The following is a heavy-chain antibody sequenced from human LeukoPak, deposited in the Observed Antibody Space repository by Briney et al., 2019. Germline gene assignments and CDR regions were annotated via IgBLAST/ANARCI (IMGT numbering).Heavy chain of an antibody. J-gene: IGHJ4*02. Sequence: ASVKVSCKASGYTFTSYYMHWVRQAPGQGLEWMGIINPSGGSTSYAQKFQGRVTMTRDTSTGTAYMELRSLRSDDTAVYYCARDSGGRGHFDLWGQGTLVTVSS. V-gene: IGHV1-46*01. CDR3: ARDSGGRGHFDL. CDR1: GYTFTSYY. CDR2: INPSGGST. D-gene: IGHD3-16*01.